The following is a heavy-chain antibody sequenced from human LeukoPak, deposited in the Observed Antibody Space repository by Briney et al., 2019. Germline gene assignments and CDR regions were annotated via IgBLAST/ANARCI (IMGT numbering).Heavy chain of an antibody. D-gene: IGHD6-6*01. J-gene: IGHJ6*02. V-gene: IGHV3-21*01. CDR1: GFTSNSYV. CDR3: ARVDGASGAARMDV. Sequence: GGSLRLSCAASGFTSNSYVMNWVRQAPGKGLEWVSVISSSSTYIFYADSVKGRFAISRDNAKNSLFLQMNSLRADDTAVYYCARVDGASGAARMDVWGQGTTVTVSS. CDR2: ISSSSTYI.